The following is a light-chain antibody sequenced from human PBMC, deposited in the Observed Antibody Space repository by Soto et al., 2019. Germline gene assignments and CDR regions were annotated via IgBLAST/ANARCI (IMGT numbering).Light chain of an antibody. CDR2: KVS. CDR3: MHATGSHWT. Sequence: DIVMTQTPLSSPVTLGQAASISCRSSQSLLHSDGNTYLSWFQQRPGQPPRLLIYKVSDRFSGVPDRFSGSGAGTEFTLTISRVEAEAGAIYYCMHATGSHWTFGQGSKVDI. V-gene: IGKV2-24*01. J-gene: IGKJ1*01. CDR1: QSLLHSDGNTY.